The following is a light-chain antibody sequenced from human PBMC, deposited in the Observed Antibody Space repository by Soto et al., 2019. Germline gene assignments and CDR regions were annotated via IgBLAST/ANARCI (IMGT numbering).Light chain of an antibody. J-gene: IGLJ3*02. CDR2: AND. Sequence: QSVLTQPPSVSGTPGQRVTISCSGSNSNIGSNRVKWYRQFPGMAPRSLIYANDQRPSGVPDRFSGSKSGTSASLAISGLQSEDEADYYCVTWDGSLNGVVFGGGTKVTVL. V-gene: IGLV1-44*01. CDR1: NSNIGSNR. CDR3: VTWDGSLNGVV.